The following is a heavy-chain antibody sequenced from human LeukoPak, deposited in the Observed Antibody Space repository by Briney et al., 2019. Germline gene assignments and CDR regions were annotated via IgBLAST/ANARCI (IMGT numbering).Heavy chain of an antibody. CDR2: ISSSGHDI. CDR3: ARHGDRFYYGMDV. J-gene: IGHJ6*01. CDR1: GLTFSRYA. Sequence: PGGSLTLSCAASGLTFSRYAISWVRHALGEGLEWVSSISSSGHDIYYADSVKGRFTISRDNAKNSLYLQMNSLRVEDTAVYYCARHGDRFYYGMDVWGQGTTVTVSS. V-gene: IGHV3-21*01. D-gene: IGHD4-17*01.